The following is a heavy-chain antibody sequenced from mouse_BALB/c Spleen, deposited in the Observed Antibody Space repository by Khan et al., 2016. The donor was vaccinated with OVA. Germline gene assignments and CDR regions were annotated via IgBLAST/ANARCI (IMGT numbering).Heavy chain of an antibody. D-gene: IGHD2-10*01. J-gene: IGHJ4*01. CDR3: ARQPYYHYNIMDY. Sequence: VQLVESGPGLAASSQSLSITCTISGFSLTTYGVHWVRQPPGKGLEWLVVIWSDGTTNYNSALKSRLTITKDNSQSQVFLKMNSLQTDDTAIYVCARQPYYHYNIMDYWGQGTSVTVSS. V-gene: IGHV2-6-1*01. CDR1: GFSLTTYG. CDR2: IWSDGTT.